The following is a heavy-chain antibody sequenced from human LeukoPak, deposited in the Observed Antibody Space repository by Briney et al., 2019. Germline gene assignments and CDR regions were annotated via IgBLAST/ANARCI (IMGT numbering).Heavy chain of an antibody. Sequence: SVKVSCKASGGTFSSYAISWVRQAPGQGLEWMGGIIPIFGTANYAQKFQGRVTITADESTSTAYVELSSLRSEDTAVYYCARFGLGVSGYDFSDYWGQGTLVTVSS. CDR3: ARFGLGVSGYDFSDY. V-gene: IGHV1-69*01. D-gene: IGHD5-12*01. J-gene: IGHJ4*02. CDR1: GGTFSSYA. CDR2: IIPIFGTA.